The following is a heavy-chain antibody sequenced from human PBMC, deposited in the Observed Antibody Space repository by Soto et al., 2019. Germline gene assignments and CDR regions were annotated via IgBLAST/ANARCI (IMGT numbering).Heavy chain of an antibody. D-gene: IGHD4-17*01. Sequence: PSETLSLTCTVSGGSISSYYWSWIRQPPGKGLEWIGYINYSGSTNYNPSLKSRVTISVDTSKNQFSLKLSSVTAADTAVYYCAGGVGDYGDYAAFDIWGQGTMVTVSS. CDR1: GGSISSYY. V-gene: IGHV4-59*12. CDR2: INYSGST. J-gene: IGHJ3*02. CDR3: AGGVGDYGDYAAFDI.